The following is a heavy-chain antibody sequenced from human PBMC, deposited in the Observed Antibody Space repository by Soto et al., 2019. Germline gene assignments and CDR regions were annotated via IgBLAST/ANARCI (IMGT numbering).Heavy chain of an antibody. CDR1: GGTFNSYA. V-gene: IGHV1-69*06. CDR2: IIPIFGTA. D-gene: IGHD4-4*01. CDR3: ARALYSNYNYYDYGMDV. Sequence: QVQLVQSGAEVKKPGSSVKVSCKASGGTFNSYAISWVRQAPGQGLEWMGGIIPIFGTANYAQKFQGRVTISADKSTSTVYMELSSLRSEDTAVYYCARALYSNYNYYDYGMDVWGQGTTVTVSS. J-gene: IGHJ6*02.